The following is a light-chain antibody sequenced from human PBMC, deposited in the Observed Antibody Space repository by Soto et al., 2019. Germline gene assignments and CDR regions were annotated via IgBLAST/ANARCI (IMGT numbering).Light chain of an antibody. J-gene: IGLJ3*02. Sequence: QSALTQPASVSGSPGQSITISCTGTGHDIGGYNYVSWYQQHPGKAPKVLIYDVTNRPSGVSDRFSGSKSGNTASLTISGLQAEDEADYYCSSYTSNSPWVFGGGTQLTVL. V-gene: IGLV2-14*01. CDR3: SSYTSNSPWV. CDR1: GHDIGGYNY. CDR2: DVT.